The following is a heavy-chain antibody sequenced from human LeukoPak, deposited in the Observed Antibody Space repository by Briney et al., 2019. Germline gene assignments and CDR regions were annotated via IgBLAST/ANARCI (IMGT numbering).Heavy chain of an antibody. Sequence: ASVKVSCKASGYTFTGYFMHWVRQAPGQGLEWMGWINPNSGGTNYAQKFQGRVTMTRDTSISTAYMELSRLRSDDTAVYYCARSGAGTVVPATRSDYFDYSGQGTLVTVSS. CDR3: ARSGAGTVVPATRSDYFDY. J-gene: IGHJ4*02. CDR2: INPNSGGT. D-gene: IGHD3-22*01. CDR1: GYTFTGYF. V-gene: IGHV1-2*02.